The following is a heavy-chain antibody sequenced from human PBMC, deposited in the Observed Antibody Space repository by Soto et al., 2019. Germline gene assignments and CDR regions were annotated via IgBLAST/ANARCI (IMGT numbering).Heavy chain of an antibody. D-gene: IGHD3-16*01. CDR2: ISYDGSNK. V-gene: IGHV3-30*18. J-gene: IGHJ4*02. CDR3: AQAERAIDYPYYFDT. Sequence: QVQLVASGGGAVQPGRSLRLSCAASGFTCSSYGMHWVRQAPGKGLEWVAVISYDGSNKYYADSVQGRFTISRDNSKNSLHLQSNILSDKDTPVYYCAQAERAIDYPYYFDTWGKATLVTVA. CDR1: GFTCSSYG.